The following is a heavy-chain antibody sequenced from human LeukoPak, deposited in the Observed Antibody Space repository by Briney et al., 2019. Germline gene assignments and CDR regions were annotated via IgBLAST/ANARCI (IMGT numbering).Heavy chain of an antibody. V-gene: IGHV4-59*01. Sequence: PSETLSLTCTVSGASISTYYWNWIRQAPGKGLEWIGYIYYTGSTNYNPSLKSRVTISVDTSKNQFSLKLSSVTAADTAVYYCARSGGYSSSWSLWGQGTLVTVSS. CDR1: GASISTYY. J-gene: IGHJ4*02. CDR3: ARSGGYSSSWSL. D-gene: IGHD6-13*01. CDR2: IYYTGST.